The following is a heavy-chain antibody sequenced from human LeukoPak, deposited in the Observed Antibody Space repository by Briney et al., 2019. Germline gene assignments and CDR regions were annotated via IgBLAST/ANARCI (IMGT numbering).Heavy chain of an antibody. V-gene: IGHV3-21*01. CDR1: VFTLSSYS. Sequence: GGSLRLSCAASVFTLSSYSMNWVRQAPGKGLEWVSVISSSSSYIYYADSAKGRFTISRDNAKNSMYLQMNSLRAEETAVYYCASLYYVDTAMWGYYYYYGMDVWGQGTTVTVSS. CDR2: ISSSSSYI. CDR3: ASLYYVDTAMWGYYYYYGMDV. J-gene: IGHJ6*02. D-gene: IGHD5-18*01.